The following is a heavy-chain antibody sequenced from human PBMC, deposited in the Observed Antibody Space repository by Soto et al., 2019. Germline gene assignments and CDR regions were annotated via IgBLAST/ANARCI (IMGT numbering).Heavy chain of an antibody. CDR2: IYYSGST. CDR1: GGSISSGGYY. Sequence: TLSLTCTVSGGSISSGGYYWSWIRQHPGKGLEWIGYIYYSGSTYYNPSLKSRVTISVDTSKNQFSLKLSSVTAADTAVYYCARDWGAAGIYDYWGQGTLVTVSS. J-gene: IGHJ4*02. CDR3: ARDWGAAGIYDY. D-gene: IGHD6-13*01. V-gene: IGHV4-31*03.